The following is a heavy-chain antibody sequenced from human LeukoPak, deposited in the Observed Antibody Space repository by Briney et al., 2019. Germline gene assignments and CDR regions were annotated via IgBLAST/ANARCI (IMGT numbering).Heavy chain of an antibody. Sequence: ASVKVSCKASGYTFATYYMHWVRQAPGQGLEWMGIINPSGGSTSYAQKFQGRVTMTRDTSTSTVYMELSSLRSEDTAVYYCARTDSGYQLLSDYWGQGTLVTVSS. J-gene: IGHJ4*02. CDR3: ARTDSGYQLLSDY. CDR2: INPSGGST. D-gene: IGHD2-2*01. CDR1: GYTFATYY. V-gene: IGHV1-46*01.